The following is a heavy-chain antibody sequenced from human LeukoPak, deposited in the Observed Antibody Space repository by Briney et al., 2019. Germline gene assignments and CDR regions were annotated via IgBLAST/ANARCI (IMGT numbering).Heavy chain of an antibody. V-gene: IGHV5-51*01. CDR2: IFPGDSDT. J-gene: IGHJ3*02. D-gene: IGHD3-22*01. Sequence: GESLKISCKGSGYSFTNYWIGWVRQMPGKGLEWMGIIFPGDSDTRYSPSFQGQVTTSADKSINTAYLQWSSLKASDTAMYFCATETYYSHSSGYGDAFDIWGQGTMVTVSS. CDR1: GYSFTNYW. CDR3: ATETYYSHSSGYGDAFDI.